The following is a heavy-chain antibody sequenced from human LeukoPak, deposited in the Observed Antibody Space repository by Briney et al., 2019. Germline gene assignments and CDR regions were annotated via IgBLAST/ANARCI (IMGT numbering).Heavy chain of an antibody. V-gene: IGHV3-23*01. CDR1: GFTFGDYA. Sequence: GGSLRLSCAASGFTFGDYAMSWVRQAPGKGLEWVSGVSGSGSSSYYVDSVKGRFTISRDNSKNTLYLQMNSLRAEDTAVYYCAGRGTYCSSTSCPSIDYWGQGTLVTVSS. D-gene: IGHD2-2*01. J-gene: IGHJ4*02. CDR3: AGRGTYCSSTSCPSIDY. CDR2: VSGSGSSS.